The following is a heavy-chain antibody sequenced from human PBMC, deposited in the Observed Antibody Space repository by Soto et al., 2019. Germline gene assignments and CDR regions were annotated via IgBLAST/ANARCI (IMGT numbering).Heavy chain of an antibody. CDR2: ISSSGSTI. V-gene: IGHV3-11*01. CDR3: ARSAVAGTDYYYYMGV. D-gene: IGHD6-19*01. Sequence: GGSLRLSCAASGFTFSDYYMSWIRQAPGKGLEWVSYISSSGSTIYYADSVKGRFTISRDNAKNSLYLQMNSLRAEDTAVYYCARSAVAGTDYYYYMGVWGKGTTVTVSS. CDR1: GFTFSDYY. J-gene: IGHJ6*03.